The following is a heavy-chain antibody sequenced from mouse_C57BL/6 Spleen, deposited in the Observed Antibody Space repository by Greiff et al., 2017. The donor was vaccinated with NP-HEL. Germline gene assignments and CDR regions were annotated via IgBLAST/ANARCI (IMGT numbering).Heavy chain of an antibody. CDR2: IDPSDSYT. V-gene: IGHV1-69*01. CDR3: ARGEGYDASFAY. D-gene: IGHD2-2*01. CDR1: GYTFTSYW. J-gene: IGHJ3*01. Sequence: VQLQQPGAELVMPGASVKLSCKASGYTFTSYWMHWVKQRPGQGLEWIGEIDPSDSYTNYNQKFKGKSTLTVDKSSSTAYMQLSSLTSEDSAVYYCARGEGYDASFAYWGQGTLVTVSA.